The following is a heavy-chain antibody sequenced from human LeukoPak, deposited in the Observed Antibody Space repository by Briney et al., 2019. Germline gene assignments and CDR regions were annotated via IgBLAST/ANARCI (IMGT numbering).Heavy chain of an antibody. CDR2: IYTSGST. J-gene: IGHJ5*02. CDR1: GGSISSYY. V-gene: IGHV4-4*07. Sequence: SETLSLTCTVSGGSISSYYWSWIRQPAGKGLEWIGRIYTSGSTNYNPSLKSRVTMSVDTSKNQFSLKLSSVTAADTAVYYCAREGDGYNYNWFDPWGQGTLVTVSS. D-gene: IGHD5-24*01. CDR3: AREGDGYNYNWFDP.